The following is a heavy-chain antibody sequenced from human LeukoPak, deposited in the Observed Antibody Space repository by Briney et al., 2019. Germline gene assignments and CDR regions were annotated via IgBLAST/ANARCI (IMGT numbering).Heavy chain of an antibody. J-gene: IGHJ6*02. D-gene: IGHD6-6*01. CDR1: GFTFSSYG. V-gene: IGHV3-33*01. CDR2: IWYDGSNK. CDR3: ARVRGQLGEYYYYGMDV. Sequence: GGSLRLSCAASGFTFSSYGMHWVRQAPGKGLEWVAVIWYDGSNKYYADSVKGRFTISRDNSKNTLYLQMNSLRAEDTAVYYCARVRGQLGEYYYYGMDVWGQGTTVTVSS.